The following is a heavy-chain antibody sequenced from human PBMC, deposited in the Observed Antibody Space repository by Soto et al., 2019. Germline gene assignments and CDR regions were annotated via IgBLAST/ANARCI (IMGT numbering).Heavy chain of an antibody. CDR2: ISSSSSYI. CDR3: ARDQVGGAPAYYYYGMDV. V-gene: IGHV3-21*01. CDR1: GFTFSSYS. Sequence: EVQLVESGGGLVKPGGSLRLSCAASGFTFSSYSMNWVRQAPGKGLEWFSSISSSSSYIYYADSVKGRFTISRDNAKNSLYLQMNSLRAEDTAVYYCARDQVGGAPAYYYYGMDVWGQGTTVTVSS. J-gene: IGHJ6*02. D-gene: IGHD1-26*01.